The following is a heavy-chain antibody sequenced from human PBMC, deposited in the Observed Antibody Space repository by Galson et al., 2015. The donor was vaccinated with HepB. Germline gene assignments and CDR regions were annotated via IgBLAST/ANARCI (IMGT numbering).Heavy chain of an antibody. J-gene: IGHJ6*02. CDR3: AKGEHPADYYYYYYGMDV. CDR1: GFTFSSYG. CDR2: ISYDGSNK. V-gene: IGHV3-30*18. Sequence: SLRLSCAASGFTFSSYGMHWVRQAPGKGLEWVAVISYDGSNKYYADSVKGRFTISRDNSKNTLYLQMNSLRAEDTAVYYCAKGEHPADYYYYYYGMDVWGQGTTVTVPS.